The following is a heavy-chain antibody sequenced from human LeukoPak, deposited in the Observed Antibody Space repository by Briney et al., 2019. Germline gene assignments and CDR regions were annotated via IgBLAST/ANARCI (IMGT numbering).Heavy chain of an antibody. CDR3: ASSPVLRYFDWFRYYYGMDV. J-gene: IGHJ6*02. D-gene: IGHD3-9*01. V-gene: IGHV3-48*01. CDR1: GFTFSSYS. Sequence: QPGGSLRLSCAASGFTFSSYSMNWVRQAPGKGLEWVSYISSTGSVIYYADSARGRFTISRDNAKNTLYLQMNSLRAEDTAVYYCASSPVLRYFDWFRYYYGMDVWGQGTTVTVSS. CDR2: ISSTGSVI.